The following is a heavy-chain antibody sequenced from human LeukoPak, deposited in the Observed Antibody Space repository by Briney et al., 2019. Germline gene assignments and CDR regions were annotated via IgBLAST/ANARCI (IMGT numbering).Heavy chain of an antibody. Sequence: SVKVSCKASGGTFSSYAISWVRQAPGQGLEWMGRIIPIFGTANYAQKFQGRVTITTDESTSTAYMELSSLRSEDAAVYYCARDSVTMVQNYYYYYMDVWGKGTTVTVSS. V-gene: IGHV1-69*05. D-gene: IGHD3-10*01. CDR1: GGTFSSYA. J-gene: IGHJ6*03. CDR3: ARDSVTMVQNYYYYYMDV. CDR2: IIPIFGTA.